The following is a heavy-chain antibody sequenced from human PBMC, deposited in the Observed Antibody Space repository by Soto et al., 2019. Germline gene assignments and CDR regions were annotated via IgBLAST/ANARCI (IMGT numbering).Heavy chain of an antibody. J-gene: IGHJ4*02. CDR3: ARRAETNGWNGFGADKYYFDF. Sequence: QVQLVQSGAEVRKPGASVKVSCEASGYTFTSYDIYWVRQATGQGLEWMGWMNRNTGNSGYAQKFQGRVTMTSDTSISTAHMELSSLRSEDTAVYYCARRAETNGWNGFGADKYYFDFWGQGTLVTVSS. CDR2: MNRNTGNS. CDR1: GYTFTSYD. D-gene: IGHD1-1*01. V-gene: IGHV1-8*01.